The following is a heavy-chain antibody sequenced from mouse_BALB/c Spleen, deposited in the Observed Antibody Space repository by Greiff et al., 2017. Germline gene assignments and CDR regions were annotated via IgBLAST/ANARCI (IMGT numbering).Heavy chain of an antibody. J-gene: IGHJ2*01. CDR1: GYTFTNYW. D-gene: IGHD1-1*01. V-gene: IGHV1-63*02. Sequence: VKLQESGAELVRPGTSVKISCKASGYTFTNYWLGWVKQRPGHGLEWIGDIYPGGGYTNYNEKFKGKATLTADTSSSTAYMQLSSLTSEDSAVYFCARDYYGTNYFDYWGQGTTLTVSS. CDR3: ARDYYGTNYFDY. CDR2: IYPGGGYT.